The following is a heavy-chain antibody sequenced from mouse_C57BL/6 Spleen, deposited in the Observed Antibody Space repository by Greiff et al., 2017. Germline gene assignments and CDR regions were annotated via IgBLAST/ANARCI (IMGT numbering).Heavy chain of an antibody. D-gene: IGHD2-3*01. CDR3: ARHLLDGYYAFDY. J-gene: IGHJ2*01. V-gene: IGHV5-6*01. Sequence: EVQGVESGGDLVKPGGSLKLSCAASGFTFSSYGMSWVRQTPDKRLEWVATISSGGSYTYYPDSVKGRLTISRDNAKNTLYLQMSSLKSEDTAMYCCARHLLDGYYAFDYWGQGTTLTVSS. CDR2: ISSGGSYT. CDR1: GFTFSSYG.